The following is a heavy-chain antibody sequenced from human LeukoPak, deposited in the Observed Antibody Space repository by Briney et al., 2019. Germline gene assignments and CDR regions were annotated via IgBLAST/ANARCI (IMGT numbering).Heavy chain of an antibody. V-gene: IGHV4-39*07. CDR3: VWMDYYDSSGYYYSDY. J-gene: IGHJ4*02. D-gene: IGHD3-22*01. Sequence: PSETLSLTCTVSGGSISSSSYYWGWIRQPPGKGLEWIGSIYYSGSTYYNPSLKGRVTISVDTSKNQFSLKLSSVTAADTAVYYCVWMDYYDSSGYYYSDYWGQGTLVTVSS. CDR2: IYYSGST. CDR1: GGSISSSSYY.